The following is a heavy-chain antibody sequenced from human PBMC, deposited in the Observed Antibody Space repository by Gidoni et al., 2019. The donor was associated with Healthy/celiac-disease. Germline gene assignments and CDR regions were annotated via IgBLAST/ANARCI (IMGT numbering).Heavy chain of an antibody. CDR3: AKGSIFDY. Sequence: QVQLVESGGGVVQPGRSLRRSCAASGFTFSSYGMHWVRQAPGKGLEWLAVISYDGSNKYYADAVKGRFTISRDNSKNTLYLQMNSLRAEDTAVYYCAKGSIFDYWGQGTLVTVSS. V-gene: IGHV3-30*18. CDR2: ISYDGSNK. J-gene: IGHJ4*02. CDR1: GFTFSSYG.